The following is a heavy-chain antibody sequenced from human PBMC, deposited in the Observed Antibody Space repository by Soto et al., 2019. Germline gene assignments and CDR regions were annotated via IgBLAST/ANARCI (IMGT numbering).Heavy chain of an antibody. CDR1: GYTLTELS. V-gene: IGHV1-24*01. D-gene: IGHD3-9*01. CDR2: FDPEDGET. CDR3: ATVGAYYDILTGYC. Sequence: EASVKVSCKVSGYTLTELSMHWVRQAPGKGLEWMGGFDPEDGETIYAQKFQGRVTMTEDTSTDTAYMELSSLRSEDTAVYYCATVGAYYDILTGYCWGQGTLVTVSS. J-gene: IGHJ4*02.